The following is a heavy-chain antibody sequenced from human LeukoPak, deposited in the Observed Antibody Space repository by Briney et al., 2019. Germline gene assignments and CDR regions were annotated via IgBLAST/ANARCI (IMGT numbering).Heavy chain of an antibody. D-gene: IGHD5-18*01. V-gene: IGHV4-4*02. J-gene: IGHJ5*02. CDR1: VGSLSKNKW. CDR3: ARVDTALVTGGYWFDP. CDR2: IYHSGST. Sequence: SETLSLTCACSVGSLSKNKWRDLVRQPPGKGLEWIGEIYHSGSTNYNPSLKSRVIISVDTSNNQSSLKLSAVTAADTAVYYGARVDTALVTGGYWFDPWGQGTLVTVSS.